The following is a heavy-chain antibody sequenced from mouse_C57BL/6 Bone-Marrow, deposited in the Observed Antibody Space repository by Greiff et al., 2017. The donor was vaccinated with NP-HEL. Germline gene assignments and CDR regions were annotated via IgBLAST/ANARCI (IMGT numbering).Heavy chain of an antibody. V-gene: IGHV6-6*01. J-gene: IGHJ2*01. CDR1: GFTFSDAW. Sequence: EVNVVESGGGLVQPGGSMKLSCAASGFTFSDAWMDWVRQSPEKGLEWVAEIRNKANNHATYYAESVKGRFTISRDDSKSSVYLQMNSLRAEDTGIYYCTAIYYGNLHFDYWGQGTTLTVSS. CDR3: TAIYYGNLHFDY. CDR2: IRNKANNHAT. D-gene: IGHD2-1*01.